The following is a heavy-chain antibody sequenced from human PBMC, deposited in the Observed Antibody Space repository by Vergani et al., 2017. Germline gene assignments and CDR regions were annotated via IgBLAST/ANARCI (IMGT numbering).Heavy chain of an antibody. CDR3: ARENCSSTGCYPYWFDP. J-gene: IGHJ5*02. D-gene: IGHD2-2*01. CDR2: IIPIFGTA. V-gene: IGHV1-69*01. Sequence: QVQLVQSGAEVKKPGSSVKVSCKASGGTFSSYAISWVRQAPGQGLEWMGGIIPIFGTANYAQKFQGRVTITADESTSTAYMELSSLRSEDTAVYYCARENCSSTGCYPYWFDPWGQGTLVTVSS. CDR1: GGTFSSYA.